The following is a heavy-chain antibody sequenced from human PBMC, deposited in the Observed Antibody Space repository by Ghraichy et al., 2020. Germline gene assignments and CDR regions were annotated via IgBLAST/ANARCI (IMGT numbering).Heavy chain of an antibody. V-gene: IGHV4-61*01. J-gene: IGHJ4*02. CDR2: VYYSGST. Sequence: SETLSLTCSVSGGSVSSGNYYWSWIRQPPGKGLEWIGYVYYSGSTNYNPSLESRVATSLDTSKNQFSLKVNSVTAADTATYYCATAYCRGGSCHNFDCWGQGTLVTVSS. CDR3: ATAYCRGGSCHNFDC. CDR1: GGSVSSGNYY. D-gene: IGHD2-15*01.